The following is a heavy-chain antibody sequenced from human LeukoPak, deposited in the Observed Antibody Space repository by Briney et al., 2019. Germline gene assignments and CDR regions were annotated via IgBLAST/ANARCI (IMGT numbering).Heavy chain of an antibody. CDR2: IKQDGSEK. CDR3: ARAAASGDFDY. J-gene: IGHJ4*02. D-gene: IGHD2-2*01. V-gene: IGHV3-7*03. Sequence: GGSLRLPCAASGFTFSSYWMSWVRQAPGKGLEWVANIKQDGSEKYYVDSVKGRFTISRDNAKNSLYLQMNSLRAEDTAVYYCARAAASGDFDYWGQGTLVTVSS. CDR1: GFTFSSYW.